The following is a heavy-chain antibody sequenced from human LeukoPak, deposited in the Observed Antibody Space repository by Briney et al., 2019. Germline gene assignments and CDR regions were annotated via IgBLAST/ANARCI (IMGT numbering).Heavy chain of an antibody. J-gene: IGHJ6*03. Sequence: SQTLSLTCTVSGGSISSGHYFWTWIRQPAGKGLEWIGRIYTSGSTYYNPSLKSRVTISVDTSKNQFSLKLSSVTAADTAVYYCARGELYYYYMDVWGKGTTVTVSS. CDR3: ARGELYYYYMDV. V-gene: IGHV4-61*02. CDR1: GGSISSGHYF. CDR2: IYTSGST. D-gene: IGHD1-7*01.